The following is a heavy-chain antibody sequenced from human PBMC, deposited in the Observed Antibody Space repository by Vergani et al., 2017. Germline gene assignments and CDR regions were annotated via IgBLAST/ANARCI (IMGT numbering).Heavy chain of an antibody. CDR1: GFTFSSYA. CDR2: ISGSGGST. V-gene: IGHV3-23*04. J-gene: IGHJ4*02. D-gene: IGHD2-21*01. CDR3: AKVRVIVVVIGGFDY. Sequence: EVQLVESGGGLVQPGGSLRLSCAASGFTFSSYAMSWVRQAPGKGLEWVSAISGSGGSTYYADSVKGRFTISRNNSKTTLYLQMNSLRAEDTAVYYCAKVRVIVVVIGGFDYWGQGTLVTVSS.